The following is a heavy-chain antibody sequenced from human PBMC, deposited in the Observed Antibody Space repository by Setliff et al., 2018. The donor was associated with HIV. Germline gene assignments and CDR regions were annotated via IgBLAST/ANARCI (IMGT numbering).Heavy chain of an antibody. CDR3: ARDGRAVTSLMVVVSLKNGMDV. Sequence: ASVKVSCKASGYTFTNYYMHWVRQAPGQGLEWMGIVDPSGGGTHYAQKFEGRVTMTRDTSTSTFHMELSSLTSEDRAIYYCARDGRAVTSLMVVVSLKNGMDVWGQGTTVTVSS. D-gene: IGHD3-22*01. J-gene: IGHJ6*02. V-gene: IGHV1-46*01. CDR2: VDPSGGGT. CDR1: GYTFTNYY.